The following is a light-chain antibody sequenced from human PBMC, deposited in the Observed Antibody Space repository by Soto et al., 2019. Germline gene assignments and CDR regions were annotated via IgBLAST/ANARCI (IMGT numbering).Light chain of an antibody. J-gene: IGLJ2*01. V-gene: IGLV2-23*03. Sequence: QSALTQPASVSGSPGQSITMSCTGTSSDVGGYNLVSWYQQHPGKAPKLMIYEGSKRPSGASNRFSGSKSGNTASLTISGLQAEDEADYYCSSYAGSSTFVVFGGGTKVTVL. CDR2: EGS. CDR3: SSYAGSSTFVV. CDR1: SSDVGGYNL.